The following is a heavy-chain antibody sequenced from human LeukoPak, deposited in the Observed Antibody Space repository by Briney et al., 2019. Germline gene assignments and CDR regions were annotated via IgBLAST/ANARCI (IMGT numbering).Heavy chain of an antibody. J-gene: IGHJ2*01. CDR3: AREGDRWYFDL. CDR2: IYFSGST. CDR1: GGSISSYY. Sequence: PSETLSLTCTVSGGSISSYYWSWIRQPPGKGLEWIGYIYFSGSTNYHSSLKSRVTISVDTSKNQFSLKLSSVTAADTAVYYCAREGDRWYFDLWGRGTLVTVSS. D-gene: IGHD1-26*01. V-gene: IGHV4-59*01.